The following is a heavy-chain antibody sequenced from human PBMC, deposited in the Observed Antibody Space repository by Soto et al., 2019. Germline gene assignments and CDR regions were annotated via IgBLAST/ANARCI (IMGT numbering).Heavy chain of an antibody. D-gene: IGHD3-3*01. CDR2: IYSGGST. CDR3: ARGIYDFWSGYYFDY. J-gene: IGHJ4*02. Sequence: GGSLRLSCAASGFTVSSNYMSWVRQAPGKGLEWVSVIYSGGSTYYADSVKGRFTISRYNSKNTLYLQMNRLRAEDTAVYYCARGIYDFWSGYYFDYWGQGTLVTVSS. CDR1: GFTVSSNY. V-gene: IGHV3-53*04.